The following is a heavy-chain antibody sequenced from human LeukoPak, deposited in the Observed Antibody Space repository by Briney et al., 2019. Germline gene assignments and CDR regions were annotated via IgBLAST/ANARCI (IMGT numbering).Heavy chain of an antibody. CDR1: GGSISSGGYY. Sequence: SEILSLTCTVSGGSISSGGYYWSWIRQHPGKGLEWIGYIYYSGSTYYNPSLKSRVTISVDTSKNQFSLKLSSVTAADTAVYYCAKVLRFLEWPNGMDVWGQGTTVTVSS. V-gene: IGHV4-31*03. CDR3: AKVLRFLEWPNGMDV. J-gene: IGHJ6*02. CDR2: IYYSGST. D-gene: IGHD3-3*01.